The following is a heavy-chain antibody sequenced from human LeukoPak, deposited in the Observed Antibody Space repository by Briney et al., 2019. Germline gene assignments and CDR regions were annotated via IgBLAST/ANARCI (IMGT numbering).Heavy chain of an antibody. Sequence: GGSLRLSCAASGFTFSSYWMSWVRQAPGKGLEWVANIKQDGSEKYYVDSVKGRFTISRDNAKNSLYLQMNSLRAEDTAVYYCARDLVADYDFWSGYFLDVWGQGTTVTVSS. CDR3: ARDLVADYDFWSGYFLDV. CDR1: GFTFSSYW. J-gene: IGHJ6*02. D-gene: IGHD3-3*01. CDR2: IKQDGSEK. V-gene: IGHV3-7*01.